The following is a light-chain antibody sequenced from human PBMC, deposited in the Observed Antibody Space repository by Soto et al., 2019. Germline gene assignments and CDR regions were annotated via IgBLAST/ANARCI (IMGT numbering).Light chain of an antibody. J-gene: IGLJ1*01. CDR1: SSDVGAYHF. CDR2: EVT. CDR3: SSYTSSNTPYV. V-gene: IGLV2-14*01. Sequence: ALTQPASVSGSPGQSITISCTGSSSDVGAYHFVSWYQHHPGKAPKLILYEVTARPSGVSSRFSGSKSGNTASLTISGLQADDEANYYCSSYTSSNTPYVFGTGTKVTVL.